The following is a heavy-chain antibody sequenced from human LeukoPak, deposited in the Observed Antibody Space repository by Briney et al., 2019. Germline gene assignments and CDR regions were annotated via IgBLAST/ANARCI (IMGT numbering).Heavy chain of an antibody. Sequence: GRSLRLSCAASGFTFSSYAMHWVRQAPGKGLEWVAVISYDGSNKYYADSVKGRFTISRDNSKNTLYLQMNSLRAEDTAVYYCARGAFGYCSGGSCYSNYYYGMDVWGQGTTVTVSS. CDR1: GFTFSSYA. D-gene: IGHD2-15*01. V-gene: IGHV3-30-3*01. J-gene: IGHJ6*02. CDR2: ISYDGSNK. CDR3: ARGAFGYCSGGSCYSNYYYGMDV.